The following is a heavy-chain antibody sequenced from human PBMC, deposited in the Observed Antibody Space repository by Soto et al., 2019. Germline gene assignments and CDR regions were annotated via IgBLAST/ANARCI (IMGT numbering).Heavy chain of an antibody. V-gene: IGHV4-59*01. CDR1: GGSISSYY. D-gene: IGHD3-10*01. Sequence: SETLSLTCTVSGGSISSYYWSWIRQPPGKGLEWIGYIYYSGSTNYNPSLKSRVTISVDTSKNQFSLKLSSVTAADTAVYYCARGVSRSYYGSGSYSWVYYYYYYMDVWGKGTTVTVSS. CDR2: IYYSGST. J-gene: IGHJ6*03. CDR3: ARGVSRSYYGSGSYSWVYYYYYYMDV.